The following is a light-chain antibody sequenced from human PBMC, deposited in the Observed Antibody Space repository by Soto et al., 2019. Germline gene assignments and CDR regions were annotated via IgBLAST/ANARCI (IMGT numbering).Light chain of an antibody. J-gene: IGLJ2*01. CDR2: DVS. CDR1: SSDVGGYNY. V-gene: IGLV2-14*01. CDR3: SSYTSSSTPVV. Sequence: QSALTQPASVSGSPGQSITISCTGTSSDVGGYNYVSWYQQHPGKAPKLMIYDVSNRPSGVSNRFSGSKSDNMASLTISGLQAEDEADYYCSSYTSSSTPVVFGGGTKLTVL.